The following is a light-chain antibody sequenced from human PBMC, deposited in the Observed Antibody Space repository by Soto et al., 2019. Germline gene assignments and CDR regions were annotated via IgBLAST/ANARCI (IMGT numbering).Light chain of an antibody. Sequence: QSALTQPPSASGSPGQSVTVSCTGTSTDVGGYNSVSWYQQHPGKAPKLIIYEVDKRPSGVPDRFSGSKSGNTASLTVFGLQDDDEADYFCSSYAGSDILLFGGGTQVTVL. J-gene: IGLJ2*01. CDR2: EVD. V-gene: IGLV2-8*01. CDR1: STDVGGYNS. CDR3: SSYAGSDILL.